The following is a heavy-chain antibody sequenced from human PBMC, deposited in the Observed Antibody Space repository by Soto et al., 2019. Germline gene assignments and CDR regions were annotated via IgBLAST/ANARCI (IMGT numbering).Heavy chain of an antibody. D-gene: IGHD1-1*01. CDR3: AKKGQESSPGNYCDY. CDR2: ITENSGWT. J-gene: IGHJ4*02. Sequence: GGSLRLSCAASGFTFSRYPMSWVRQAPGKGLEWVSTITENSGWTFYADSVKGRFAISRDNSKDTVFLHMNSLKVEDTGIYYCAKKGQESSPGNYCDYWGQGALVTVSS. CDR1: GFTFSRYP. V-gene: IGHV3-23*01.